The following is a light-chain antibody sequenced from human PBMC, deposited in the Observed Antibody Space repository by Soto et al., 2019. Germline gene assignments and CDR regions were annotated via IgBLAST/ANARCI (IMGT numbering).Light chain of an antibody. CDR1: QSITRY. CDR2: GTS. CDR3: QQSYSVPRT. V-gene: IGKV1-39*01. Sequence: DFQMTQSPSSLSASVGDRVNITCRASQSITRYLNWYQQKPGKAPNLLIYGTSNLQTGVPLRFSGSGFGTDFTLTINNLQPEDVATYYCQQSYSVPRTFGGGNKVEI. J-gene: IGKJ4*01.